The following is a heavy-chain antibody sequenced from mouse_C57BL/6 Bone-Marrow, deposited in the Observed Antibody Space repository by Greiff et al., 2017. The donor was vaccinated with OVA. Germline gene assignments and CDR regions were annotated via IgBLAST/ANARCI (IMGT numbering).Heavy chain of an antibody. Sequence: EVQGVESGGGLVKPGGSLKLSCAASGFTFSDYGMHWVRQAPEKGLEWVAYISSGSSTIYYADTVKGRFTISRNKAKNTLFLQMTSLRSEDTAMYYCARSDYDYFDYWGQGTTLTVSS. V-gene: IGHV5-17*01. CDR2: ISSGSSTI. CDR3: ARSDYDYFDY. J-gene: IGHJ2*01. D-gene: IGHD2-4*01. CDR1: GFTFSDYG.